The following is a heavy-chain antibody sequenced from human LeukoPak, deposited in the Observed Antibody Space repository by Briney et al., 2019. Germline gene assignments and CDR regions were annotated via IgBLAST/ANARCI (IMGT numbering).Heavy chain of an antibody. J-gene: IGHJ4*02. D-gene: IGHD3-10*01. CDR1: GYTFTSYY. V-gene: IGHV1-46*01. CDR3: ARVGKKRLLWFGELELGDHGAFDY. Sequence: ASVKVSCKASGYTFTSYYMHWVRQAPGQGLEWMGIINPSGGSTSYAQKFQGRVTMTRDMSTSTVYMELSSLRSEDTAVYYCARVGKKRLLWFGELELGDHGAFDYWGQGTLVTVSS. CDR2: INPSGGST.